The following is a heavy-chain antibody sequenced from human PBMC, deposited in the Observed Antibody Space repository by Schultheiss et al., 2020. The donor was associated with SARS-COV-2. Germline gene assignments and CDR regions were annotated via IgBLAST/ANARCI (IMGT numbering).Heavy chain of an antibody. CDR2: IIPIFGTA. Sequence: GGSLRLSCKASGGTFSSYAISWVRQAPGQGLEWMGGIIPIFGTANYAQKFQGRVTITADESTSTAYMELSSLRSEDTAVYYCARLAHGYCSGGSCLEGWFDPWGQGTLVTVSS. CDR1: GGTFSSYA. J-gene: IGHJ5*02. CDR3: ARLAHGYCSGGSCLEGWFDP. D-gene: IGHD2-15*01. V-gene: IGHV1-69*01.